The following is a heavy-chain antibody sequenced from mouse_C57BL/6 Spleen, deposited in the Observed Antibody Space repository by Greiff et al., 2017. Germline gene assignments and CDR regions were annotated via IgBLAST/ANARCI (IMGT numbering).Heavy chain of an antibody. V-gene: IGHV3-6*01. Sequence: EVQRVESGPGLVKPSQSLSLTCSVTGYSITSGYYWNWIRQFPGNKLEWMGYISYDGSNNYNPSLKNRISITRDTSKNQFFLKLNSVTTEDTATYYCAREGDDYDGYVDVWGTGTTVTVSS. CDR2: ISYDGSN. CDR3: AREGDDYDGYVDV. D-gene: IGHD2-4*01. CDR1: GYSITSGYY. J-gene: IGHJ1*03.